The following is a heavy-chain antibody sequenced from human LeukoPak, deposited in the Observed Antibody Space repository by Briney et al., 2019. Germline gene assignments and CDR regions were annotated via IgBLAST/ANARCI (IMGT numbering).Heavy chain of an antibody. D-gene: IGHD3-10*01. CDR1: GGSISSYY. Sequence: PSETLSLTCTVSGGSISSYYWSWIRQPPGKGLEWIGYIYYSGSTNYNPSLKSRVTISVDTSKNQFSLKVNSLIAADTAIYYCARELSGSHDHWGQGTLVTVSS. V-gene: IGHV4-59*01. CDR2: IYYSGST. CDR3: ARELSGSHDH. J-gene: IGHJ4*02.